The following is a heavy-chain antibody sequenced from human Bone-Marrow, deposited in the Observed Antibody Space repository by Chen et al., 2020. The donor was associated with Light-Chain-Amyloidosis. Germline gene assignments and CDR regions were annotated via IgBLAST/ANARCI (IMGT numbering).Heavy chain of an antibody. CDR1: GYTFIAYY. Sequence: VQLVQSGAEVKKPGASVRVSCKASGYTFIAYYIYWVRQAPGQGLQWMGWINPSSGDTSSAQRFQASLSMTRDTSISTAYIDLRRLTSDDTAIYCCAGVISPVAGPADLWGQGTLVTVSS. CDR2: INPSSGDT. V-gene: IGHV1-2*04. D-gene: IGHD6-19*01. J-gene: IGHJ5*02. CDR3: AGVISPVAGPADL.